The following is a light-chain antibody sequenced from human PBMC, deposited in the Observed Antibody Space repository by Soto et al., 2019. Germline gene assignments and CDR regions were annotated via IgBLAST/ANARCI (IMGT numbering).Light chain of an antibody. CDR2: DAS. J-gene: IGKJ2*01. V-gene: IGKV3-11*01. CDR1: QSVISY. CDR3: QQRSNWPPMYT. Sequence: EIVLTQSPATLSLSPGDRATLSCRASQSVISYLAWYQQKPGQAPRLLIYDASNRATGIPARFSGSGCGTDFTLPISSLEPEDFAVYYCQQRSNWPPMYTFGHGTKLEIK.